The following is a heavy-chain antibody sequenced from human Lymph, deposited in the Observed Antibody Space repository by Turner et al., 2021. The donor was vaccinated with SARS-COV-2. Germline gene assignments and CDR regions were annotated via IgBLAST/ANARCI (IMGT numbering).Heavy chain of an antibody. V-gene: IGHV4-59*08. CDR2: FDKIGRN. CDR1: GGSISSTY. CDR3: ARHLGSSSGYYHGMNV. J-gene: IGHJ6*02. Sequence: QVQLQESGTGLVRPSETLAPACTVSGGSISSTYGSWIRQSPGRCLGWLGYFDKIGRNDYNPTRRIRVTISVYTSKNQLSLNRISVTAADTAVYYCARHLGSSSGYYHGMNVWGQGTAVIVSS. D-gene: IGHD1-26*01.